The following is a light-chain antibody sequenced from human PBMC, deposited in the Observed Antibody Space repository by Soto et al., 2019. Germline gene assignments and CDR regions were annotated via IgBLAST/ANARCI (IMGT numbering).Light chain of an antibody. CDR2: AAS. J-gene: IGKJ5*01. CDR3: QRSSSSPPIT. V-gene: IGKV1-8*01. Sequence: AIRMTQSPSSLSASTGDRVTITCRASQGISSYLAWYQQKPGKAPEALIYAASSLRDGVSSRFSGSGYGTEFTLTINNLQPEDFATYYCQRSSSSPPITLGQGTRLDI. CDR1: QGISSY.